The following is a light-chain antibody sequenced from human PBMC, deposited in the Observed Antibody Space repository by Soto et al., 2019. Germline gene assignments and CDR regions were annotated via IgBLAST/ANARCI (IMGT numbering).Light chain of an antibody. CDR3: QQYNNWPPWT. Sequence: EIVLTQSPGTLSLSPGQRATLSCRASQRLSSNLAWYQQKPGQAPRLLIYGASTRATGIPARFSGSGSGTEFTLTISSLQSEDFAVYYCQQYNNWPPWTFGQGTKVDIK. J-gene: IGKJ1*01. V-gene: IGKV3-15*01. CDR1: QRLSSN. CDR2: GAS.